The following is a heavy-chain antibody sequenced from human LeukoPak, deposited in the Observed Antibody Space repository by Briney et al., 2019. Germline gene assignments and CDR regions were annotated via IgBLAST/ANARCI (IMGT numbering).Heavy chain of an antibody. CDR1: GGSFSGYY. CDR3: ARRSRLHIVDAATAVAY. D-gene: IGHD2-15*01. V-gene: IGHV4-34*01. CDR2: INHSGST. J-gene: IGHJ4*02. Sequence: SETLSLTCAVYGGSFSGYYWSWIRQPPGKGLEWIGDINHSGSTNYYPSLKSRVTISLDTSKNQFSLKLSSVTAADTAVYYCARRSRLHIVDAATAVAYWGQGTLVTVSS.